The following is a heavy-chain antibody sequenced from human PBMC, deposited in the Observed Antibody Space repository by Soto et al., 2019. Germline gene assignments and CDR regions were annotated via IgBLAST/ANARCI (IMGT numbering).Heavy chain of an antibody. D-gene: IGHD3-16*01. Sequence: GGSRRLSCAASGFTFNNYVMQWVRQAPGKGLEWVAVISYDGTTKYHADSVKGRFTISRDNAKNTLFLQMDSLRAEDTAVYYCAKGGLWGAYYFDYWGQGIPVTVSS. CDR3: AKGGLWGAYYFDY. CDR2: ISYDGTTK. V-gene: IGHV3-30*18. CDR1: GFTFNNYV. J-gene: IGHJ4*02.